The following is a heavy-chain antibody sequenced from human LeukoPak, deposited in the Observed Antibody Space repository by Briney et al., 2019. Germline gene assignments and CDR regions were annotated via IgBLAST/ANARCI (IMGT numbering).Heavy chain of an antibody. D-gene: IGHD1-26*01. V-gene: IGHV4-4*02. CDR1: GGSIGIGYW. CDR2: IHHSGTT. CDR3: ARTYSGTHFDY. Sequence: SETLSLTCAVSGGSIGIGYWWSWVRQPPGKGLEWIGEIHHSGTTHYNPSLKSRVTVSVDTSKNQFSLKLSSVTAADTAVYYCARTYSGTHFDYWGQGTLVTVSS. J-gene: IGHJ4*02.